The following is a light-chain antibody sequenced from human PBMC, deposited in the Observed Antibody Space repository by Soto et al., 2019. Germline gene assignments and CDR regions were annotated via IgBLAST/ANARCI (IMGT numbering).Light chain of an antibody. CDR2: DVT. CDR3: SSYTNSSTLHVV. CDR1: SSDVGSYNY. Sequence: QSVLTQPASVSGSPGQSITISCTGTSSDVGSYNYVSWYQQHPGKAPKLMICDVTNRPSGVSNRFSGSKSGNTASLTISGLQAEDEADYYCSSYTNSSTLHVVFGGGTQLTVL. V-gene: IGLV2-14*01. J-gene: IGLJ2*01.